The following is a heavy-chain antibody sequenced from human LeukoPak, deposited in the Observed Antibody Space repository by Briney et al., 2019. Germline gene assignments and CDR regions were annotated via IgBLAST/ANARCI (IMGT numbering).Heavy chain of an antibody. V-gene: IGHV4-59*12. CDR3: ARSPPYDILTGYSPEFDY. D-gene: IGHD3-9*01. Sequence: PSETLSLTCTVSGGSISSYYWSWIRQPPGKGLEWIGYIYYSGSTNYNPSLKSRVTISVDTSKNQFSLKLSSVTAADTAVYYCARSPPYDILTGYSPEFDYWGQGTLVTVSS. J-gene: IGHJ4*02. CDR2: IYYSGST. CDR1: GGSISSYY.